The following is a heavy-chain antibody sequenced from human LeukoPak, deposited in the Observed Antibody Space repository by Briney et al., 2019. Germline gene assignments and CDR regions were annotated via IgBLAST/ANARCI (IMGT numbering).Heavy chain of an antibody. CDR2: IYYSGST. CDR3: ARSRDGYNNFDY. CDR1: GGSISSYY. J-gene: IGHJ4*02. D-gene: IGHD5-24*01. V-gene: IGHV4-59*01. Sequence: SETLSLTCTVSGGSISSYYWSWIRQPPGKGLEWIGYIYYSGSTNYNPSLKSRVTISVVTSKNQFSLKLSSVTAADTAVYYCARSRDGYNNFDYWGQGTLVTVSS.